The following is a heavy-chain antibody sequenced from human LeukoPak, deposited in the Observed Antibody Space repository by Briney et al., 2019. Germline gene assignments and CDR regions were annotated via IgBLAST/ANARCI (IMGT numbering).Heavy chain of an antibody. V-gene: IGHV3-9*01. J-gene: IGHJ4*02. Sequence: GGSLRLSCAASGFTFDDYAMHWVRQAPGKGLEWVSGISWNSGSIGYADSVKGRFTISRDNAKNSLYLQMNSLRAEDTALYYCAKDIYYDSSDFDYWGQGTLVTVSS. CDR1: GFTFDDYA. CDR3: AKDIYYDSSDFDY. CDR2: ISWNSGSI. D-gene: IGHD3-22*01.